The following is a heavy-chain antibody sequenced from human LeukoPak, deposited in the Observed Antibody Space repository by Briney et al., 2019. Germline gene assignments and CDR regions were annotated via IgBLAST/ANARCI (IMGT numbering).Heavy chain of an antibody. CDR1: RFTFRSYA. CDR2: ISGSGHIT. D-gene: IGHD3-22*01. Sequence: GGSLTLSCAASRFTFRSYAMSWARQAPGKGLEWVSAISGSGHITDYADSVKGRFTISRDNSKNTLYLQMNSLRAQDTAVYYCAKDQDSYDRSGLTRGSFDSWGQGTLVTVSS. CDR3: AKDQDSYDRSGLTRGSFDS. V-gene: IGHV3-23*01. J-gene: IGHJ4*02.